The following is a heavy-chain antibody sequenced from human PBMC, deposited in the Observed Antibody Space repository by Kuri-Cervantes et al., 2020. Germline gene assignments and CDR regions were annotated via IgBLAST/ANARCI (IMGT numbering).Heavy chain of an antibody. J-gene: IGHJ6*02. V-gene: IGHV1-2*02. CDR3: ARDVPFEYSSSSDHLYYYYGMDV. Sequence: ASVKVSCKASGYTFTSYDINWVRQAPGQGLEWMGWINPNSGGTNYAQKFQGRVTMTRDTSISTAYMELSRLRSDDTAVYYCARDVPFEYSSSSDHLYYYYGMDVWGQGTTVTVSS. D-gene: IGHD6-6*01. CDR1: GYTFTSYD. CDR2: INPNSGGT.